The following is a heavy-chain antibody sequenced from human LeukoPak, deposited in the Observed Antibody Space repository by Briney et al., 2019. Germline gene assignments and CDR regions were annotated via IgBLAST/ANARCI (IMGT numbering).Heavy chain of an antibody. Sequence: PGGSLRLSCAASGFTFSSYWMSWVRQAPGKGLQWVANIKQDGSEKYYVGSMKGRFTISRDNAKNSLYLQMNSMTADYTAVYYCAGRTGSGFEPWGQGNLVTVSS. J-gene: IGHJ4*02. CDR3: AGRTGSGFEP. D-gene: IGHD6-25*01. V-gene: IGHV3-7*01. CDR2: IKQDGSEK. CDR1: GFTFSSYW.